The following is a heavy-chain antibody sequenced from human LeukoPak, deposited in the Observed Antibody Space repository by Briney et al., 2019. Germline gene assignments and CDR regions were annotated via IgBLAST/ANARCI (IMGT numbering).Heavy chain of an antibody. J-gene: IGHJ4*02. CDR2: IYCSGST. D-gene: IGHD3-10*01. CDR1: GVSISSYY. V-gene: IGHV4-59*12. CDR3: AASLWFGIYPDY. Sequence: SETLSLTCTVSGVSISSYYWSWIRQPPGKGLEWIGYIYCSGSTNYNPSLKSRVTISVDTSKNQFSLKLSSVTAADTAVYYCAASLWFGIYPDYWGQGSLVTVSS.